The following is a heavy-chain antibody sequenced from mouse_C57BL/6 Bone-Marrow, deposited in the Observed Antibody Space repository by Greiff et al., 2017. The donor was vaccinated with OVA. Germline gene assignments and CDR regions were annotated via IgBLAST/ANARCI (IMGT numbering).Heavy chain of an antibody. V-gene: IGHV5-4*03. CDR1: GFTFSGYA. D-gene: IGHD1-1*01. CDR2: ISGGGSST. Sequence: EVKVVESGGDLVKPGGSLKLSCAASGFTFSGYAMSWVRQTPEKRLEWVATISGGGSSTYHPDNVKGRFTISRDNAKNTLYLQLSHLKSADTAMYYCARGGRTGPDYWGQGTTLTVSS. J-gene: IGHJ2*01. CDR3: ARGGRTGPDY.